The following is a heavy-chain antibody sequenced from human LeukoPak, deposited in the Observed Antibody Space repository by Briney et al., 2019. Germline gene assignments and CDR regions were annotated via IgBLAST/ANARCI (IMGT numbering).Heavy chain of an antibody. CDR1: GFTFSSYA. CDR2: ISGSGGST. J-gene: IGHJ5*02. Sequence: GGSLRLSCAASGFTFSSYAMSWVRQAPGKGLEWVSAISGSGGSTYYADSVKGRFTISIDNSKNTLYLQMNSLRAEDTAVYYCAKGAVAAPPPYNWFDPWGQGTLVTVSS. CDR3: AKGAVAAPPPYNWFDP. D-gene: IGHD6-19*01. V-gene: IGHV3-23*01.